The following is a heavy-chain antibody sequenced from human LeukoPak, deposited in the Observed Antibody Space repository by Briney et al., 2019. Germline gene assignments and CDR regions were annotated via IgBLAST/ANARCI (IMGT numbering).Heavy chain of an antibody. CDR3: ATAYFWSGYSKLPEDWYFDL. CDR2: FDPEDGET. J-gene: IGHJ2*01. D-gene: IGHD3-3*01. Sequence: ASVKVSCKVSGYTLTELSMHWLRQAPGKGLEWMGGFDPEDGETIYAQKFQGRVTMTEDTSTDTAYMELSSLRSEDTAVYYCATAYFWSGYSKLPEDWYFDLWGRGTLVTVSS. CDR1: GYTLTELS. V-gene: IGHV1-24*01.